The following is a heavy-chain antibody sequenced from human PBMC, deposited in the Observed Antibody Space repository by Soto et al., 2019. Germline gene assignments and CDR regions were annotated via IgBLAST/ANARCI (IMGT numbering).Heavy chain of an antibody. CDR1: GFSFSSDA. D-gene: IGHD4-17*01. Sequence: EVQLLESGGGLVQPGGSLRLSCAASGFSFSSDAMSWVRQAPGKGLEWVSTITSGAGTYFADSVRGRCTISRDNSQNTLYLQLNGLRAEDTAVYYCAKDPWGTVTGAFDIWGQGTMVTVSS. J-gene: IGHJ3*02. CDR3: AKDPWGTVTGAFDI. V-gene: IGHV3-23*01. CDR2: ITSGAGT.